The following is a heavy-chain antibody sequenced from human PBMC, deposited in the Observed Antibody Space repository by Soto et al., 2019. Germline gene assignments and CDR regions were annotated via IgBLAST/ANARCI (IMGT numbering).Heavy chain of an antibody. CDR3: ARVGALGDYYGLDV. J-gene: IGHJ6*02. V-gene: IGHV4-59*12. CDR1: GGSISSSY. D-gene: IGHD3-16*01. Sequence: SETLSLTCTVSGGSISSSYWSWIRQPPGKGLEWIGYVFYSGSTSYNPSLKSRVTISVDTSKNQFSLKLSSVTAADTAVYYCARVGALGDYYGLDVWGQGTTVTVSS. CDR2: VFYSGST.